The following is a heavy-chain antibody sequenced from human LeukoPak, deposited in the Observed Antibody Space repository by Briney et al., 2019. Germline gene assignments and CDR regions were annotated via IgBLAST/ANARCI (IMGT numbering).Heavy chain of an antibody. Sequence: SETLSLTCTVSGGSISSSSYYWGWIRQPPGKGLEWIGSIYYSGSTYYNPSLKSRVTISVDTSKNQFSLKLSSVTAADTAVYYCARGPLTVTDDAFDIWGQGTMVTVSS. D-gene: IGHD4-17*01. V-gene: IGHV4-39*07. CDR2: IYYSGST. J-gene: IGHJ3*02. CDR1: GGSISSSSYY. CDR3: ARGPLTVTDDAFDI.